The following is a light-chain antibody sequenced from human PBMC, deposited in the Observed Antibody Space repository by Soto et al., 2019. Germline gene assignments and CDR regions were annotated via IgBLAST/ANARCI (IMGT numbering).Light chain of an antibody. CDR3: XXXXXXXXX. J-gene: IGKJ4*01. Sequence: EIVLTQSPGTLSLSPGERATLSCRASQSVSSSYLAWYQQKPGQAPRLLIYGASSRATGIQDRFSGSGSGTDFTLTIRRLEPEDFAVXXXXXXXXXXXXFXGGTKVDI. CDR1: QSVSSSY. CDR2: GAS. V-gene: IGKV3-20*01.